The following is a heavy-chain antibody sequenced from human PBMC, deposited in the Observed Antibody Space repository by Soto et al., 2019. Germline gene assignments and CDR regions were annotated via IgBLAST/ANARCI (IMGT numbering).Heavy chain of an antibody. D-gene: IGHD3-22*01. J-gene: IGHJ2*01. V-gene: IGHV1-8*01. Sequence: QAQLVQSGAEVRKPGASVRVSCQASGYTFSNYDINWIRQASGEGLEWMGWMNPHSGNTGFPQKFQGRLTMTKDTSTSTAYMQLSSLRSDDTAVYYCASGTSDSYAKSGDYRNYYFDLWGRGTLIVVSS. CDR3: ASGTSDSYAKSGDYRNYYFDL. CDR1: GYTFSNYD. CDR2: MNPHSGNT.